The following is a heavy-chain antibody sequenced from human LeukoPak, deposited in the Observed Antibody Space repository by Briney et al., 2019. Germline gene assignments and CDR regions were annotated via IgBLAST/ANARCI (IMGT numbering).Heavy chain of an antibody. J-gene: IGHJ6*02. CDR3: AIPPLSGTGSSRPLAGMDV. CDR2: ISHTGSTM. D-gene: IGHD3-10*01. V-gene: IGHV3-48*04. CDR1: GFTFSGSA. Sequence: GGSLKLSCAASGFTFSGSAMHWVRQASGKGLEWVSYISHTGSTMSYADSVKGRFTISRDNARNSLYLQMNSLRAEDTAVYYCAIPPLSGTGSSRPLAGMDVWGQGTTVTVSS.